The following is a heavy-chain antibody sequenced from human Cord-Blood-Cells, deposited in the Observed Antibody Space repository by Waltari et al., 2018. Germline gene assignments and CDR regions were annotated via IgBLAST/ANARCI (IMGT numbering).Heavy chain of an antibody. V-gene: IGHV3-30-3*01. CDR2: ISYDGSNK. J-gene: IGHJ4*02. CDR3: VREGATGGFDY. Sequence: QVQLVASGGGVVQPGRSLRLSCAASGFTFSSYAMHWVRQAPGKGLEWVAVISYDGSNKYYADSVKGRFTISRDNSKNTLYLQMNSLRAEDTAVYYCVREGATGGFDYWGQGTLVTVSS. CDR1: GFTFSSYA. D-gene: IGHD1-26*01.